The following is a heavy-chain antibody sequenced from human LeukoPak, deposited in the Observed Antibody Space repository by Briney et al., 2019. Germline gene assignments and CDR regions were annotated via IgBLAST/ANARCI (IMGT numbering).Heavy chain of an antibody. J-gene: IGHJ4*02. Sequence: SETLSLTCAVYGGSFSGYYWSWIRQPPGKGLEWIGEINHSGNTNYNPSLKSRVTISVDTSKNQFSLKLSSVTAADTAVYYCARHPNGAYCGGDCFRFDFWGQGTLVAVSS. V-gene: IGHV4-34*01. CDR1: GGSFSGYY. CDR3: ARHPNGAYCGGDCFRFDF. CDR2: INHSGNT. D-gene: IGHD2-21*02.